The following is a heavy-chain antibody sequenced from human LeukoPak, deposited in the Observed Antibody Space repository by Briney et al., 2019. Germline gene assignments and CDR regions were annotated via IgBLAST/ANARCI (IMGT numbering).Heavy chain of an antibody. CDR2: INHSGST. J-gene: IGHJ4*02. CDR1: GGSFSSYY. Sequence: SETLSVTCAVYGGSFSSYYWSWIRQPPGKELECIGEINHSGSTNYNPSLKSRVTISVETSKNQFSLKLSPVTAADTAVYYCARSPILRYFDWLRGTFDYWGQGTLVTVSS. V-gene: IGHV4-34*01. D-gene: IGHD3-9*01. CDR3: ARSPILRYFDWLRGTFDY.